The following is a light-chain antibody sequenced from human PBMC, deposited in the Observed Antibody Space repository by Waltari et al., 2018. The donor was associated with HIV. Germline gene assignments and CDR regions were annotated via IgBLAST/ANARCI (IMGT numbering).Light chain of an antibody. Sequence: QSALTQPPSASGSPGQSVTISCTGTSSDVGGYNYVSWYQQHPAKAPKLMIYDVNIRPSGFPDRFSGPMSGNPASLTVSGLQAGDEPDYYCGSFAGSRPQVVLGGGTKLTVL. CDR3: GSFAGSRPQVV. CDR2: DVN. J-gene: IGLJ2*01. V-gene: IGLV2-8*01. CDR1: SSDVGGYNY.